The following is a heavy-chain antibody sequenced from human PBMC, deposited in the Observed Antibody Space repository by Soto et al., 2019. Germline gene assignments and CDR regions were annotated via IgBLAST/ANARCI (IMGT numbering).Heavy chain of an antibody. V-gene: IGHV2-5*08. J-gene: IGHJ3*02. CDR2: IYWDDDK. CDR3: AHRHRGYCSGGSCSSDAFDI. CDR1: GGSISTYHW. D-gene: IGHD2-15*01. Sequence: TLSLTCTFSGGSISTYHWSWIRQPPGKALEWLALIYWDDDKRYSPSLKSRLTITKDTSKNQVVLTMTNMDPVDTATYYCAHRHRGYCSGGSCSSDAFDIWGHGTMVTVSS.